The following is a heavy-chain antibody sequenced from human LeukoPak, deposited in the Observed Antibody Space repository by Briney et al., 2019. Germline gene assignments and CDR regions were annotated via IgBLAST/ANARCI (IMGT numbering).Heavy chain of an antibody. J-gene: IGHJ4*02. D-gene: IGHD2-8*01. CDR2: INPNSGGT. V-gene: IGHV1-2*02. CDR3: AREVDIVLMVYARSFDY. Sequence: AASVKVSCKASGYTFTGYYMHWVRQAPGQGLEWMGWINPNSGGTNYAQKFQGRVTMTRDTSISTAYMELSRLRSDDTAVYYCAREVDIVLMVYARSFDYWGQGTLVTVSS. CDR1: GYTFTGYY.